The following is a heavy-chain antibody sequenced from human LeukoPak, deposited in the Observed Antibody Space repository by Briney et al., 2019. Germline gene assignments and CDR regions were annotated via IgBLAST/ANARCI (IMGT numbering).Heavy chain of an antibody. CDR1: GGSINNYY. D-gene: IGHD6-19*01. V-gene: IGHV4-4*07. J-gene: IGHJ4*02. CDR2: IHTSGST. Sequence: SETLSLTCTVSGGSINNYYWSWIRQPAGKGLAWIGRIHTSGSTNYNPSLKSRVTMSADTSKNQFSLKLSSVTAADTAVYYCAREGSGWYSDYWGQGTLVTVSS. CDR3: AREGSGWYSDY.